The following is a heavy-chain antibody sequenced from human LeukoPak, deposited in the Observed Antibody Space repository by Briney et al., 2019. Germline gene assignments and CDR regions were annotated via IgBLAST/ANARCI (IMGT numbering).Heavy chain of an antibody. Sequence: SETLSLTCTVSGGSISSSSYYWGWIRQPPGKAREWIGSIYYSGSTYYNPSLKSRVTISVDTSKNQFSLKLSSVTAADTAVYYCARHSFGDYANWFDPWGQGTLVTVSS. CDR1: GGSISSSSYY. CDR2: IYYSGST. CDR3: ARHSFGDYANWFDP. V-gene: IGHV4-39*01. D-gene: IGHD4-17*01. J-gene: IGHJ5*02.